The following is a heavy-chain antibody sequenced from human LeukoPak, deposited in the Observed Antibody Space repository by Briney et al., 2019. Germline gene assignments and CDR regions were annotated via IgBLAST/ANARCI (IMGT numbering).Heavy chain of an antibody. CDR1: GFTFSSYG. J-gene: IGHJ4*02. CDR3: VKYRDSYSFDY. V-gene: IGHV3-30*18. CDR2: ISYDGSNK. Sequence: GGSLRLSCAASGFTFSSYGMHWVRQAPGKGLEWVAVISYDGSNKYYADSVKGRFTISRDNSKNTLYLQMNSLRAEDTAVYYCVKYRDSYSFDYWGQGTLVTVSS. D-gene: IGHD6-6*01.